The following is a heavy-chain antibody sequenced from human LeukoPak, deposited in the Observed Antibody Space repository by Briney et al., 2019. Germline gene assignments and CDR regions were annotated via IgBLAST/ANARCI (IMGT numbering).Heavy chain of an antibody. Sequence: GGSLRLSCAASGFPFSNYAMSWVRQAPGKGLEWVSSISSSSGYLYYADSVRGRFTISRDNAKGSVLLQMNSLRADDTAVYYCARDERGIDYWGQGTLVTVSS. V-gene: IGHV3-21*01. D-gene: IGHD6-13*01. CDR3: ARDERGIDY. J-gene: IGHJ4*02. CDR1: GFPFSNYA. CDR2: ISSSSGYL.